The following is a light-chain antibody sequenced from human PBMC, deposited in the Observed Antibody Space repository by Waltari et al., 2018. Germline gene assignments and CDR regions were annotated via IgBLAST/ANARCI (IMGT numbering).Light chain of an antibody. CDR2: DAS. J-gene: IGKJ3*01. CDR1: QSVSSY. CDR3: QQRSNWPPIT. V-gene: IGKV3-11*01. Sequence: EIVLTQSPATLSLSPGERATLSCRASQSVSSYLAWYQQKPGQAPRRLIYDASNRATGIPGRFSGGGSGTDVTLTISSLEPEDFAVYYCQQRSNWPPITFGPGTKVDIK.